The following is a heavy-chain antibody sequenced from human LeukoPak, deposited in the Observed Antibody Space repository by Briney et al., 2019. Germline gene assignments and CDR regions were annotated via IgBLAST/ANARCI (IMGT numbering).Heavy chain of an antibody. Sequence: ATVKISCKVSGYTFTDYYMHWVQQAPGKGLEWMGLVDPEDGETIYAEKFQGRVTITADKSTSTAYMELSSLRSEDTGVYYCASNSGSYWSGSDYWGQGTLVTVSS. CDR3: ASNSGSYWSGSDY. CDR1: GYTFTDYY. J-gene: IGHJ4*02. CDR2: VDPEDGET. V-gene: IGHV1-69-2*01. D-gene: IGHD1-26*01.